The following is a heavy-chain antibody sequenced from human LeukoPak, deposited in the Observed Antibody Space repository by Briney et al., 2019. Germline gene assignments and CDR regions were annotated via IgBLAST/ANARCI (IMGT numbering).Heavy chain of an antibody. CDR1: GYSFTSYL. D-gene: IGHD4-17*01. V-gene: IGHV5-51*01. Sequence: GESLKIYCEGSGYSFTSYLIGSVRQVTGNGLEWMGIIYPGDSDTRYSPSFQGQVTISADKSISTAYLQWSSPKASDTAMYYCARNSLSYDYGDYGPGDYWGQGTLVTVSS. J-gene: IGHJ4*02. CDR2: IYPGDSDT. CDR3: ARNSLSYDYGDYGPGDY.